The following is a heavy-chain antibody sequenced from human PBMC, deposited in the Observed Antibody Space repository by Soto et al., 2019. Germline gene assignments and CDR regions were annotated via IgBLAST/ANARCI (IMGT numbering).Heavy chain of an antibody. Sequence: EVQVVESGGDLVEPGGSLRLCCVTSGFMFSSAWMSWVRQAPGKGLEWVARIKSTKDGGARDYAAPVNGRFSISRDDSKSTVYLQMNSLRVEDTALYYCVEGWNDFWGQGTLVTVSS. D-gene: IGHD1-1*01. CDR3: VEGWNDF. J-gene: IGHJ4*02. CDR2: IKSTKDGGAR. V-gene: IGHV3-15*01. CDR1: GFMFSSAW.